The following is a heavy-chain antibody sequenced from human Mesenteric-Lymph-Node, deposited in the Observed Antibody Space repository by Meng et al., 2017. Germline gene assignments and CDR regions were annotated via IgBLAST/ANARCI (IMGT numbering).Heavy chain of an antibody. Sequence: GQLRGSGPGLLKPSETLSLTCAVYGGSFSGYYWSWIRQPPGKGLEWIGEINHSGSTNYNPSLKSRVTISVDTSKNQFSLKLSSVTAADTAVYYCARRYGASAYNWFDPWGQGTLVTVSS. CDR2: INHSGST. CDR1: GGSFSGYY. CDR3: ARRYGASAYNWFDP. J-gene: IGHJ5*02. V-gene: IGHV4-34*01. D-gene: IGHD4-17*01.